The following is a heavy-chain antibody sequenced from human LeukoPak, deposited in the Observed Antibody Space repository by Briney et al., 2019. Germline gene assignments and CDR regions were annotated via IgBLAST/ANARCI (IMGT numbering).Heavy chain of an antibody. CDR2: ISSSSSYI. Sequence: PGGSLRLSCAASGFTFSSYGMSWVRQAPGKGLEWVSSISSSSSYIYYADSVKGRFTISRDNAKNSLYLQMNSLRAEDTAVYYCARAFGAFPFDYWGQGTLVTVSS. CDR3: ARAFGAFPFDY. CDR1: GFTFSSYG. D-gene: IGHD1-26*01. J-gene: IGHJ4*02. V-gene: IGHV3-21*01.